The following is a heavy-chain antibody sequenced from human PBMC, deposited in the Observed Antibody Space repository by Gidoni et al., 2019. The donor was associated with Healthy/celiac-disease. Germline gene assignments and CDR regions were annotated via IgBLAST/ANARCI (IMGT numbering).Heavy chain of an antibody. CDR2: IWYDGSNK. D-gene: IGHD3-9*01. V-gene: IGHV3-33*01. CDR3: ARGGDILTGYKYYYYGMDV. Sequence: QVQLVESGGGVVQPGRSLRLSCAASGFPFSSYGLHWVRQAPGKGLEWVAVIWYDGSNKYYADSVKGRFTISRDNSKNTLYLQMNSLRAEDTAVYYCARGGDILTGYKYYYYGMDVWGQGTTVTVSS. J-gene: IGHJ6*02. CDR1: GFPFSSYG.